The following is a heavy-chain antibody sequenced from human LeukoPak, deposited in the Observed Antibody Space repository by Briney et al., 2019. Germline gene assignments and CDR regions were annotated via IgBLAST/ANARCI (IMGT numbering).Heavy chain of an antibody. CDR2: ISYDGSDK. D-gene: IGHD6-19*01. V-gene: IGHV3-30*18. J-gene: IGHJ4*02. CDR1: GFTFSSYG. Sequence: GRSLRLSCAGSGFTFSSYGMHWVRQAPGKGLEWVAVISYDGSDKYNADSVKGRFTISRDNSKNTLYLQMNTLRAEDTAVYYCAKDQASSGWYYDYWGQGTLVTVSS. CDR3: AKDQASSGWYYDY.